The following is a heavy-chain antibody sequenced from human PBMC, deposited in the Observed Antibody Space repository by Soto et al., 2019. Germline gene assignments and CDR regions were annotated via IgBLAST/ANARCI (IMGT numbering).Heavy chain of an antibody. CDR2: IKQDGSDK. D-gene: IGHD6-6*01. Sequence: EVQLVESGGGLVQPGGSLRLSCAASGFTFSSDWMSWVRQAPGKGLEWVANIKQDGSDKYYVDSVKGRFTISRDNAKNSLYLQMNSLRAEFTVVYFCAGSEYSSIFDYWRQGTLVTVSS. CDR3: AGSEYSSIFDY. V-gene: IGHV3-7*01. J-gene: IGHJ4*02. CDR1: GFTFSSDW.